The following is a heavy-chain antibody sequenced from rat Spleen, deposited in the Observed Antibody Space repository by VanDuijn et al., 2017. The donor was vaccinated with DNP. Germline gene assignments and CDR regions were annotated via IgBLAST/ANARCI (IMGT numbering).Heavy chain of an antibody. CDR3: ARGGIRAHPYYLDY. D-gene: IGHD3-2*01. Sequence: EVKLVESGGGLVQPGRSLKLSCSASGFNFNDYWMGWVRQAPGKGREWIGEIDKDSSPKKYNPSLKAKFTIARDNVQNTLHLQMSKLGSEDTAMYYCARGGIRAHPYYLDYWGQGFMVTVSS. CDR1: GFNFNDYW. J-gene: IGHJ2*01. CDR2: IDKDSSPK. V-gene: IGHV4-2*01.